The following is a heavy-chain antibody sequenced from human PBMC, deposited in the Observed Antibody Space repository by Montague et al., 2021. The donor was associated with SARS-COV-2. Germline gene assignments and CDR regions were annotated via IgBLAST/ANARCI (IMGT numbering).Heavy chain of an antibody. D-gene: IGHD1-1*01. CDR1: GDSISTSTFY. CDR2: VNYHGST. CDR3: VRLTLFITGGIGYFDP. V-gene: IGHV4-39*01. Sequence: SETLSLTCTVSGDSISTSTFYWGWIRQSPGKGLEWIGSVNYHGSTFNNPSLRSRLTIFVDTSENQFSLKLNSVTAADTAVYYCVRLTLFITGGIGYFDPWGQGTLVTVSS. J-gene: IGHJ5*02.